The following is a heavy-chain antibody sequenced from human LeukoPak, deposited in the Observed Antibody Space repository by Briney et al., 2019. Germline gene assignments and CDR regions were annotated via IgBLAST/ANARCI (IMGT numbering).Heavy chain of an antibody. CDR3: ARGRWAYCTNGVCYTPFDY. J-gene: IGHJ4*02. D-gene: IGHD2-8*01. Sequence: PSETLSLTCAVYGGSFSGNYWSWIRQPPGKGLEWIGEINHSGSTNYNPSLKSRVTISVDTSKNQFSLKLSSVTAADTAVYYCARGRWAYCTNGVCYTPFDYWGQGTLVTVSS. CDR1: GGSFSGNY. CDR2: INHSGST. V-gene: IGHV4-34*01.